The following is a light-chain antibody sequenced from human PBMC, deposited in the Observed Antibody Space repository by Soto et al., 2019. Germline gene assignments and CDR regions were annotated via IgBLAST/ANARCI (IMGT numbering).Light chain of an antibody. CDR2: GAS. CDR1: QPIRSNY. J-gene: IGKJ1*01. CDR3: QQYGSSPWT. V-gene: IGKV3-20*01. Sequence: ETVLTQSPGTLSLSPGERATLSCMASQPIRSNYLAWYRQTPGQAPRLLIYGASNRATGIADRFSGSGSGTDFTLIISRLEPEDFALYYCQQYGSSPWTFGQGTKVEIK.